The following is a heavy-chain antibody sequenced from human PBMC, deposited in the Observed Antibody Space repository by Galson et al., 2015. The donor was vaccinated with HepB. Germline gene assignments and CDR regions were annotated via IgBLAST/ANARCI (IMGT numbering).Heavy chain of an antibody. J-gene: IGHJ4*02. CDR2: IKEDGSEK. D-gene: IGHD1-26*01. CDR1: GFTFRHYW. Sequence: SLRLSCAASGFTFRHYWMSWVRQAPGKGLEWVANIKEDGSEKKYVDSVKGRFTISRDNAKNSLYLQMNSLRAEDTAVYYCARSIVGAIVPFDYWGQGTLVTVSS. V-gene: IGHV3-7*03. CDR3: ARSIVGAIVPFDY.